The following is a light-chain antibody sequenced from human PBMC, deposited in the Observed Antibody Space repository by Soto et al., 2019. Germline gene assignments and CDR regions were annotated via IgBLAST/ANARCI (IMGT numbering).Light chain of an antibody. V-gene: IGKV1-33*01. CDR2: DAS. CDR1: QNINIY. Sequence: DIVLTQSPSSLSASVGDRVTITCKASQNINIYLNWYQQKPGRAPKLLIYDASNLEAGVPSRFRGSGSGTDFTFTISRLRPEDIATYYCQHYEKLHTFGQGTRLEIK. CDR3: QHYEKLHT. J-gene: IGKJ5*01.